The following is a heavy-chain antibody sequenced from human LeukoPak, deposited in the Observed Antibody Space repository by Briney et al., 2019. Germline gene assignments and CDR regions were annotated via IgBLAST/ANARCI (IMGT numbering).Heavy chain of an antibody. D-gene: IGHD2-2*01. J-gene: IGHJ4*02. V-gene: IGHV3-53*05. CDR1: GFTVSSNY. CDR3: ARSGRGSSTDYLDS. CDR2: IYGDDNT. Sequence: PGGSLRLSCAATGFTVSSNYMNWVRQAPGKGLEWVSLIYGDDNTRYADSVKGRFTISRDNSKNTPYLQMNSLRPDDTAVYYCARSGRGSSTDYLDSWGQGTLVTVSS.